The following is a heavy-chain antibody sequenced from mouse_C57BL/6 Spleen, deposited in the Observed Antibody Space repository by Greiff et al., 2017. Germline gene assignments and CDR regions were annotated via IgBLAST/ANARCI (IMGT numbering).Heavy chain of an antibody. CDR1: GYTFTSYW. Sequence: VQLQQPGAELVKPGASVKMSCKASGYTFTSYWITWVKQRPGQGLGWIGDIYPGSGSTNYNEKFKSKATLTVDTSSSTAYMQLSSLTSEDSAVYYCARWGSDGYPFAYWGQGTLVTVSA. V-gene: IGHV1-55*01. CDR3: ARWGSDGYPFAY. D-gene: IGHD2-3*01. J-gene: IGHJ3*01. CDR2: IYPGSGST.